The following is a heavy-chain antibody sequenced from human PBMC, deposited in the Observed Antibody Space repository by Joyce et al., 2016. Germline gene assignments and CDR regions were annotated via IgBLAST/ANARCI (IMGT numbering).Heavy chain of an antibody. CDR1: GGNCYDYT. CDR2: IIPIVGVA. J-gene: IGHJ3*02. D-gene: IGHD2/OR15-2a*01. Sequence: VQLVQSGAEVKKPGSSVKVYCKVSGGNCYDYTITWVRQAPGQGLEWMGRIIPIVGVANYARKFRGRVPLTADKSTATAYLELNSLRLDDTAMFFCTRGRIEYSKTFNAYDIWGQGTMVTVSS. CDR3: TRGRIEYSKTFNAYDI. V-gene: IGHV1-69*04.